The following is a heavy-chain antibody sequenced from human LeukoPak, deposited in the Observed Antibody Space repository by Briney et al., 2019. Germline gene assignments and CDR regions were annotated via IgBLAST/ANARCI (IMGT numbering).Heavy chain of an antibody. CDR1: GFTFSSYA. D-gene: IGHD6-6*01. V-gene: IGHV3-23*01. Sequence: GGSLRLSCAASGFTFSSYAMSWVRQAPGKGLEWVSAISGSGGSTYYADSVKGRFTISRDNSKNTLYLQMNSLRAEDTAVYYCAKAVPPIAARLCWIDPWGQGTLVTVSS. J-gene: IGHJ5*01. CDR2: ISGSGGST. CDR3: AKAVPPIAARLCWIDP.